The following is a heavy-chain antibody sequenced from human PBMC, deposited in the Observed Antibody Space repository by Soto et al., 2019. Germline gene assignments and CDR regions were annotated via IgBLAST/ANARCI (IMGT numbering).Heavy chain of an antibody. V-gene: IGHV4-38-2*01. CDR2: IYHSGNT. CDR1: VYSITNGYY. CDR3: ARVKLAGRGSFPY. Sequence: SETLSLTCAVSVYSITNGYYWVWVRQPPGKGLDWIGSIYHSGNTYYNPSLKSRVTISLDTSKNQFSLKLTSVTAADTAMYYCARVKLAGRGSFPYWGQGTIVTVSS. D-gene: IGHD3-3*02. J-gene: IGHJ4*02.